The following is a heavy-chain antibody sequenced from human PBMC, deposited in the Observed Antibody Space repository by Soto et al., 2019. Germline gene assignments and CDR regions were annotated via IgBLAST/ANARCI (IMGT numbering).Heavy chain of an antibody. Sequence: QLQLQESGSGLVKPSQTLSLTCAVSGVSISSGGYSWSWIRQPPGKGLEWIGYMYHSGSTYYNPSLKSRGTISVARSKNQCSLNLSSVTAADTAMYYCARANDDFWRALDYWGQGTVVTVCS. V-gene: IGHV4-30-2*01. CDR2: MYHSGST. J-gene: IGHJ4*02. CDR3: ARANDDFWRALDY. CDR1: GVSISSGGYS. D-gene: IGHD3-3*01.